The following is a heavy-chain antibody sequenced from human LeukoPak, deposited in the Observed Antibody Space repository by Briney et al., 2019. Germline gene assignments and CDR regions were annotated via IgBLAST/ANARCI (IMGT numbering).Heavy chain of an antibody. V-gene: IGHV4-34*01. Sequence: SETLSLTCAVYGGSFSGYYWSWIRQPPGKGLEWIGEINHSGSTNYNPSLKSRVTISVDTSKNQFSLKLSSVTAVDTAVYYCARGAVITMVRGVIPPYWYFDLWGRGTLVTVSS. D-gene: IGHD3-10*01. CDR1: GGSFSGYY. CDR3: ARGAVITMVRGVIPPYWYFDL. CDR2: INHSGST. J-gene: IGHJ2*01.